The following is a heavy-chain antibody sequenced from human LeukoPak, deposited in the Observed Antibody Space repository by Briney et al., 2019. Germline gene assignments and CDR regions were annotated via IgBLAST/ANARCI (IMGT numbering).Heavy chain of an antibody. CDR3: ARGKGWQWLVHRGVYYFDY. J-gene: IGHJ4*02. Sequence: PSETLSLTCAVSGGSINSNYWWTWVRQSPGKGLEWIGEIYHTGSVNYNPSLKSRVTISVDKSKNQFSLKLSSVTAADTAVYYCARGKGWQWLVHRGVYYFDYWGQGTLVTVSS. D-gene: IGHD6-19*01. V-gene: IGHV4-4*02. CDR1: GGSINSNYW. CDR2: IYHTGSV.